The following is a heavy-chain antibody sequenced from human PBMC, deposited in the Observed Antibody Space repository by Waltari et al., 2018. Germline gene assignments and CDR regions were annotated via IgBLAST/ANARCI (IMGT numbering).Heavy chain of an antibody. CDR2: ISFSSGTI. CDR1: GFTFGSYS. J-gene: IGHJ4*02. D-gene: IGHD2-2*01. CDR3: ARVFVTSQFD. V-gene: IGHV3-48*01. Sequence: VQLVESGGDLVQPGGSLRLSCAASGFTFGSYSMNRGRQAPGKGLEWISYISFSSGTIHYADSVKGRFTISRDNAKNSLYLQMNSLRAEDTAVYYCARVFVTSQFDWGQGTLVTVSS.